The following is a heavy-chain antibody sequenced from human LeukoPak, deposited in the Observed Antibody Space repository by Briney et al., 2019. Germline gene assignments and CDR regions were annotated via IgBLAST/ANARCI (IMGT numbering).Heavy chain of an antibody. V-gene: IGHV4-31*03. CDR1: GGSISSGGYY. D-gene: IGHD6-19*01. CDR3: ARASRIAVAGEFDY. J-gene: IGHJ4*02. Sequence: PSQTLSLTCTVSGGSISSGGYYWSWIRQHPGKGLEWIGYIYYSGSTYYNPSLKSRVTISVDTSKSQFSLKLSSVTAADTAVYYCARASRIAVAGEFDYWGQGTLVTVSS. CDR2: IYYSGST.